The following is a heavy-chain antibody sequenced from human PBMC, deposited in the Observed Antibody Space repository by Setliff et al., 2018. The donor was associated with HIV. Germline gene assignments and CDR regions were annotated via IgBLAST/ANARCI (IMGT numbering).Heavy chain of an antibody. D-gene: IGHD6-6*01. CDR2: LWFDGKNR. V-gene: IGHV3-33*04. CDR1: GLNLIRCD. Sequence: GGSLRLSCAASGLNLIRCDMHWVRQGPGRGPEWLAVLWFDGKNRKYAASVKGRFTISRDISKNTLYLQLDSLTADDTAVYHCARYNSYWHTFDFWGQGTPVTVSS. CDR3: ARYNSYWHTFDF. J-gene: IGHJ4*02.